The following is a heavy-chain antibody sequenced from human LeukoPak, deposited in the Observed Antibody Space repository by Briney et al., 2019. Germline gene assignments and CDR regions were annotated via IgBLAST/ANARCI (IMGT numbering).Heavy chain of an antibody. CDR1: GYSFTSHW. D-gene: IGHD3-22*01. CDR3: ARGDVERGLLLPSWFDP. J-gene: IGHJ5*02. Sequence: HGESLKISWKGSGYSFTSHWIGWVRQMPGKGLEWMGIIYPGDSDTRYSPSFQGQVTISADKSISTAYLQWSSLKASDTAMYYCARGDVERGLLLPSWFDPWGQGTLVTVSS. V-gene: IGHV5-51*01. CDR2: IYPGDSDT.